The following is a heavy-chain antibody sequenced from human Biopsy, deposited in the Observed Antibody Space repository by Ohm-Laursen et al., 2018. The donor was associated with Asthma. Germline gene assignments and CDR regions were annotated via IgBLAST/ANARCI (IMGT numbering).Heavy chain of an antibody. D-gene: IGHD3-22*01. CDR1: GGSISVSNW. CDR3: ARRWRSYDSSNYYLDQ. J-gene: IGHJ4*02. CDR2: IYHLGNA. V-gene: IGHV4-4*01. Sequence: PGTLSLTCDVSGGSISVSNWWSWVRQPPRRWLEWIGQIYHLGNANYNPSLKSRVTMPVDKSKNHFSLKLTSVTAADTAVYFCARRWRSYDSSNYYLDQWGQGTLVTVSS.